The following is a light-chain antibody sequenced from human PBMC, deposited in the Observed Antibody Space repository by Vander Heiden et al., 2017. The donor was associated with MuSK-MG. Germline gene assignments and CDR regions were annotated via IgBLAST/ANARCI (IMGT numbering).Light chain of an antibody. CDR3: QSYDDSDKVI. J-gene: IGLJ2*01. Sequence: NFMLTQPHSVSDYPGKTVTISCTRSSGDIASHYVQWYQQRPGSSPTTIGYQDNQRPSGVPTHFSGSIDRSSNSASLTISGLQADDEAEYYCQSYDDSDKVIFGGGTKVTGL. CDR1: SGDIASHY. V-gene: IGLV6-57*01. CDR2: QDN.